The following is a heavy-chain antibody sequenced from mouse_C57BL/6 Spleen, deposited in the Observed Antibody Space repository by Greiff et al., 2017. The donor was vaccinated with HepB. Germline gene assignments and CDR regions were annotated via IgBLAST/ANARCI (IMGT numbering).Heavy chain of an antibody. J-gene: IGHJ3*01. D-gene: IGHD2-5*01. CDR2: IYPGSGST. CDR1: GYTFTSYW. CDR3: ARKEYSNPFAY. V-gene: IGHV1-55*01. Sequence: VQLQQSGAELVKPGASVKMSCKASGYTFTSYWITWVKQRPGQGLEWIGDIYPGSGSTNYNEKFKSKATLTVDTSSSTAYMQLSSLTSGDSAVYYCARKEYSNPFAYWGQGTLVTVSA.